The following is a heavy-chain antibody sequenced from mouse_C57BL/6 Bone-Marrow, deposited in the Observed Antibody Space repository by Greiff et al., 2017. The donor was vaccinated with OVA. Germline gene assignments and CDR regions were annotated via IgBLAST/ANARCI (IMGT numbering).Heavy chain of an antibody. V-gene: IGHV1-18*01. CDR2: INPNNGGT. Sequence: VQLQQSGPELVKPGASVKIPCKASGYTFTDYNMDWVKQSHGKSLEWIGDINPNNGGTIYNQKFKGKAKLTAVTSASTAYMELSSLTNEDSAVYYCTNWDYYFDYWGQGTTLTVSS. D-gene: IGHD4-1*01. CDR1: GYTFTDYN. J-gene: IGHJ2*01. CDR3: TNWDYYFDY.